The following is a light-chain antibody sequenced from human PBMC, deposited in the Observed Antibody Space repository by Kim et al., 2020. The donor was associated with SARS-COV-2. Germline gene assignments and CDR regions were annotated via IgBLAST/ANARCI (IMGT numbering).Light chain of an antibody. CDR2: GNT. V-gene: IGLV1-40*01. J-gene: IGLJ1*01. CDR1: SSNIGAGYD. CDR3: QSYDSSLSGYV. Sequence: QRVTISCSGRSSNIGAGYDVHWYQQVPGTAPKLLIYGNTDRPSGVPDRFSGSKSGTSASLAITGLQAEDEADYYCQSYDSSLSGYVFGTGTKVSVL.